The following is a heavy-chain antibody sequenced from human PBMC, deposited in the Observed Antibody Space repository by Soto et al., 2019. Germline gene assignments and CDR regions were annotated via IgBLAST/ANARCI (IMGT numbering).Heavy chain of an antibody. CDR2: IYWDDDQ. CDR1: GFSLTTTSMV. D-gene: IGHD4-17*01. CDR3: AHAGDYDLLSFDH. V-gene: IGHV2-5*02. Sequence: QITLKESGPPLVRPAQTLTLTCAFSGFSLTTTSMVVSWIRQPTGKALEWLALIYWDDDQRYSPSLKDRRTISKDTARSRGVLTISNMNPEDTGTYFCAHAGDYDLLSFDHWGPGTLVTVSS. J-gene: IGHJ4*02.